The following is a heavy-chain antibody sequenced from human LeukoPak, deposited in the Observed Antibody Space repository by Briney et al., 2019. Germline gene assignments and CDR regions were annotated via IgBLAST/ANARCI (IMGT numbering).Heavy chain of an antibody. CDR2: IKEDGSET. J-gene: IGHJ2*01. CDR3: ARVPMVTGRGHWYLDL. D-gene: IGHD2-21*02. V-gene: IGHV3-7*01. Sequence: PGGSLRLSCAASGFRFRSYWMSWVRQAPGKGLEWVAKIKEDGSETFYVDSVKGRFTISRDNAKDSLDLQMNSLRAEDAALYYCARVPMVTGRGHWYLDLWGRGTLVTVSS. CDR1: GFRFRSYW.